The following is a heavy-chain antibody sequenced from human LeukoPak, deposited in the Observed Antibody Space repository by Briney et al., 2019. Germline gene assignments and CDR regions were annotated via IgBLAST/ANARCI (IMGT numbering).Heavy chain of an antibody. CDR1: GYIFINHY. D-gene: IGHD6-19*01. CDR3: ARQGAYSSAIGLGY. V-gene: IGHV1-46*01. Sequence: ASVKVSCKASGYIFINHYMYWVRQAPGQGLEWMGVINPSGGTTAYAQKFQGRVTMTRDTSTRTVYMEVSSLRSEDTAVYYCARQGAYSSAIGLGYWGQGTLVTVSS. CDR2: INPSGGTT. J-gene: IGHJ4*02.